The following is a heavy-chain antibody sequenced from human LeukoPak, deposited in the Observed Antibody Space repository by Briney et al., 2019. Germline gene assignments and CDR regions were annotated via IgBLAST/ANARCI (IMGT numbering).Heavy chain of an antibody. D-gene: IGHD2-15*01. J-gene: IGHJ6*02. Sequence: ASVKVSCKVSGYILTELSMHWVRQAPGKGLEWMGGFDPEDGETIYAQKFQGRVTMTEDASTGTAYMELSSLRSEDTAVYYCATAIYCSGGSCYPDYYYYGMDVWGQGTTVTVSS. CDR3: ATAIYCSGGSCYPDYYYYGMDV. CDR1: GYILTELS. CDR2: FDPEDGET. V-gene: IGHV1-24*01.